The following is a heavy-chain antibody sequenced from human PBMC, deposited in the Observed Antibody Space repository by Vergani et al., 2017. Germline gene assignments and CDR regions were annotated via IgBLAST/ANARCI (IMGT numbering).Heavy chain of an antibody. CDR1: GYTFTSYY. CDR2: INPSGGST. Sequence: QVQLVQSGAEVKKPGASVKVSCKACGYTFTSYYMHWVRQAPGQGLEWMGIINPSGGSTSYAQKFQGRVTMTRDTSTSTVYMELSSLVSEDTAVYYGAREVRLGELVDYWGQGTLVTVSA. CDR3: AREVRLGELVDY. J-gene: IGHJ4*02. V-gene: IGHV1-46*01. D-gene: IGHD3-16*01.